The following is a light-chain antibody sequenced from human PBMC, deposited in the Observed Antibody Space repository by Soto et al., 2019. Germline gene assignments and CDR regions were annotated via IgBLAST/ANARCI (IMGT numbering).Light chain of an antibody. CDR1: SSDVGGYNF. Sequence: QSALTQPRSVSGSPGQSVTISCTGTSSDVGGYNFVSWYQQHPGKAPRLLIYHVSKRPSGVPNRFSGSRSGNTASLTISGLQAEDEADYYCSSYAGRYTLLFGGGTKLTVL. CDR3: SSYAGRYTLL. J-gene: IGLJ2*01. CDR2: HVS. V-gene: IGLV2-11*01.